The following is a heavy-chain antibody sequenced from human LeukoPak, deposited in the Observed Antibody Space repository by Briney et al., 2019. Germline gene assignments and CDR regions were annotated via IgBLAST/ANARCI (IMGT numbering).Heavy chain of an antibody. J-gene: IGHJ5*02. CDR3: ASPTLYCSSIKCPA. V-gene: IGHV3-30-3*01. CDR2: IAYDGTNK. D-gene: IGHD2-2*01. Sequence: GGSLRLSCAASGFTFSSYAMHWVRQAPGKGLEWVAVIAYDGTNKYYADSVKGRFTISRDNSKNTLYPQMNSLRVEDTAVYYCASPTLYCSSIKCPAWGQGTLVTVSS. CDR1: GFTFSSYA.